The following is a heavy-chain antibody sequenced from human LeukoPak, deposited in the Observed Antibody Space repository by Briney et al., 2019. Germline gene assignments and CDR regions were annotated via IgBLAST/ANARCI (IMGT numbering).Heavy chain of an antibody. D-gene: IGHD6-13*01. Sequence: SVKVSCKASGGTFSSYAISWVRQAPGQGLEWMGGIIPIFGTANYAQEFQGRVTITADKSTSTAYMELSSLRSEDTAVYYCARAYRAAAAGYRAFDIWGQGTMVTVSS. CDR2: IIPIFGTA. J-gene: IGHJ3*02. CDR3: ARAYRAAAAGYRAFDI. V-gene: IGHV1-69*06. CDR1: GGTFSSYA.